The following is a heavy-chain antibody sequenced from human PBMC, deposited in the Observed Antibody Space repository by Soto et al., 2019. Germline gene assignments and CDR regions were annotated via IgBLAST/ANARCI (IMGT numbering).Heavy chain of an antibody. V-gene: IGHV1-18*01. CDR2: ISAHTGNP. CDR3: ARGRYGDY. Sequence: QVHLVQSGAEVKKPGASVKVSCKASGYTFTSYGITWVRQAPGQGLERTGWISAHTGNPEYAPKLQGRVNVTRDPSTSTAYMERRSLRSDDPAVYYCARGRYGDYWGQGAMVTVSS. D-gene: IGHD1-1*01. J-gene: IGHJ4*02. CDR1: GYTFTSYG.